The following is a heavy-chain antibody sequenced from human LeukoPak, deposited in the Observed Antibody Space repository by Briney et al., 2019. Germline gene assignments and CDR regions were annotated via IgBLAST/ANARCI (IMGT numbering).Heavy chain of an antibody. CDR2: RSAYNGNT. J-gene: IGHJ4*02. V-gene: IGHV1-18*01. CDR1: GYTFTNYG. Sequence: ASVKVSCKASGYTFTNYGITWVRQAPGQGLEWMGWRSAYNGNTKYAQTLQGRVTMTTDTSTSTAYMELRSLRSDDTAVYYCARDSGRFRLDYWGQGILVTVSS. D-gene: IGHD6-19*01. CDR3: ARDSGRFRLDY.